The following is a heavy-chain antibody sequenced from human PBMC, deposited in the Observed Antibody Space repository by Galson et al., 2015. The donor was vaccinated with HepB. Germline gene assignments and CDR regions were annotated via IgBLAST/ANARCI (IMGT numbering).Heavy chain of an antibody. CDR1: GYTFTGYY. D-gene: IGHD6-13*01. J-gene: IGHJ6*03. Sequence: SVKVSCKASGYTFTGYYMHWVRQAPGQGLEWMGRINPNSGGTNYAQKFQGRVTMTRDTSISTAYMELSRLRSDDTAVYYCAREFHLAAAAAGPGYYYYYMDVWGKGTTVTVSS. CDR3: AREFHLAAAAAGPGYYYYYMDV. V-gene: IGHV1-2*06. CDR2: INPNSGGT.